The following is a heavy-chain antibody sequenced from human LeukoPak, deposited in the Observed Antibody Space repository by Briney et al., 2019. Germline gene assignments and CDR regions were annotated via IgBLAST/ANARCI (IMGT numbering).Heavy chain of an antibody. CDR2: IYYSGST. CDR3: ARTYYDILTGYFHFDY. V-gene: IGHV4-59*08. CDR1: GGSISSYY. Sequence: SETLSLTCTVSGGSISSYYWSWIRQPPGKGLEWIGYIYYSGSTNYNPSLKSRVTISVDTSKNQFSLKLSSVTAADTAVYYFARTYYDILTGYFHFDYWGQGTLVTVSS. J-gene: IGHJ4*02. D-gene: IGHD3-9*01.